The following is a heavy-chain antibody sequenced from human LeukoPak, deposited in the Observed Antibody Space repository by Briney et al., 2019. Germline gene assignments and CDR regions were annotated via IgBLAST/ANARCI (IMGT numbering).Heavy chain of an antibody. CDR1: GGSISSYY. D-gene: IGHD3-10*01. CDR2: IYYSGST. V-gene: IGHV4-59*01. J-gene: IGHJ4*02. Sequence: ASETLSLTCTVSGGSISSYYWSWIRQPPGKGLEWVGYIYYSGSTNYNPSLKSRLTISVDTSKNQFSLKLSFVTAADTAVYYWARAPWDAYYGSGSHTTDQSAYEFGYWGQGTLVTVSS. CDR3: ARAPWDAYYGSGSHTTDQSAYEFGY.